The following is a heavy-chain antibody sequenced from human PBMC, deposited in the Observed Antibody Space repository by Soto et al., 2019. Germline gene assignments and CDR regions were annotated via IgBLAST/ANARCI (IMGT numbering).Heavy chain of an antibody. CDR3: ARDPIVVVPAAAYYYGMDV. J-gene: IGHJ6*02. V-gene: IGHV3-21*01. CDR2: ISSSSSYI. D-gene: IGHD2-2*01. CDR1: GFTFSSYS. Sequence: LRLSCAASGFTFSSYSMNWVRQAPGKGLEWVSSISSSSSYIYYADSVKGRFTISRDNAKNSLYLQMNSLRAEDTAVYYCARDPIVVVPAAAYYYGMDVWGQGTTVTVSS.